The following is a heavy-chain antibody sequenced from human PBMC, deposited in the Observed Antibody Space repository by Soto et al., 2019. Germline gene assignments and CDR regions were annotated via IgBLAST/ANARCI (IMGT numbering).Heavy chain of an antibody. D-gene: IGHD3-10*01. CDR1: GFTFSSYS. CDR2: ISSSSSTI. V-gene: IGHV3-48*01. Sequence: EVQLVESGGGLVQPGGSLRLSCAASGFTFSSYSMNWVRQAPGKGLEWVSYISSSSSTIYYADSVMGRFTISRDNAKNSLYLQMNSLRAEDTAVYYCARDLLGLNYGSGRWGQGTLVTVSS. J-gene: IGHJ4*02. CDR3: ARDLLGLNYGSGR.